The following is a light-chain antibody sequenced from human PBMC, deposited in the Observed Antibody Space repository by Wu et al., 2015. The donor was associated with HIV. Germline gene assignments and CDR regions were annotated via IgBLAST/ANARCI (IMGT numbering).Light chain of an antibody. Sequence: EIVLTQSPGTLSLSPGDRATLSCRSSQTVIDAYLAWYQHKPGQAPKLLIYGATSRASGTPDRFSGSGSGKDFTLTINGVEPEDFAVYYCQQYSSSPRTFGQGTKVEFK. J-gene: IGKJ1*01. CDR2: GAT. CDR3: QQYSSSPRT. V-gene: IGKV3-20*01. CDR1: QTVIDAY.